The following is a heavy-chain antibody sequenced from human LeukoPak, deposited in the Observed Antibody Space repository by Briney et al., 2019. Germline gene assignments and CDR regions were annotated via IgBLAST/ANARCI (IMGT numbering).Heavy chain of an antibody. J-gene: IGHJ4*02. V-gene: IGHV1-18*01. CDR1: GYTFSNFG. D-gene: IGHD1-26*01. CDR2: ISGNNDNP. Sequence: SVKVSCKASGYTFSNFGINWVRQAPGQGLEWMGWISGNNDNPNYGQKFQGRFTVTTDSSTNTAYMELRNLRLDDTAVYYCARDGTSTDDYWGQGTLVPLSS. CDR3: ARDGTSTDDY.